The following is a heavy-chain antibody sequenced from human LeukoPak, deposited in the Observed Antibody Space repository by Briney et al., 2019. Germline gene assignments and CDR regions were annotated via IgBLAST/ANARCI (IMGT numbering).Heavy chain of an antibody. Sequence: PGGSLRLSCAASGFTFSSYAMSWVRQAPGKGLEWLSYISSSGSTMSYADSVKGRFTISRDNAKNSLYLQMNSLRAEDTALYHCARWSEIVPAAPFDYWGQGTLVTVSS. V-gene: IGHV3-48*04. CDR1: GFTFSSYA. D-gene: IGHD2-2*01. CDR2: ISSSGSTM. CDR3: ARWSEIVPAAPFDY. J-gene: IGHJ4*02.